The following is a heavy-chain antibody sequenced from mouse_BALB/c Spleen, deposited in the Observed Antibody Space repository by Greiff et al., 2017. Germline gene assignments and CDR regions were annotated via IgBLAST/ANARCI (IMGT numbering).Heavy chain of an antibody. CDR3: NAIGRLRRRGYAMDY. V-gene: IGHV14-4*02. D-gene: IGHD2-4*01. J-gene: IGHJ4*01. CDR2: IDPENGDT. CDR1: GFNIKDYY. Sequence: EVKLEESGAELVRSGASVKLSCTASGFNIKDYYMHWVKQRPEQGLEWIGWIDPENGDTEYAPKFQGKATMTADTSSNTAYLQLSSLTSEDTAVYYCNAIGRLRRRGYAMDYWGQGTSVTVSS.